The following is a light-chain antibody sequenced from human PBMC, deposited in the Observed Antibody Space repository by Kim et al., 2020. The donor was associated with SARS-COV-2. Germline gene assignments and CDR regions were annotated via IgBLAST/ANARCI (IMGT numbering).Light chain of an antibody. Sequence: SVGDRVTITCQASQDITNYLNWYQQKPGKAPRLLIYDASNLETGVPSRFSGSGSGTDFTFTISSLQPEDIATYYCQQYDNYSTWTFGQGTKVDIK. CDR2: DAS. V-gene: IGKV1-33*01. CDR3: QQYDNYSTWT. J-gene: IGKJ1*01. CDR1: QDITNY.